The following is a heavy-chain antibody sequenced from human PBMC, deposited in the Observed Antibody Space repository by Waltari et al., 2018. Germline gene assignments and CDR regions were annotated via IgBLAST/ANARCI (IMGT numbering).Heavy chain of an antibody. CDR3: ARRWYGGNSGSYDY. V-gene: IGHV5-51*01. CDR2: ISPGDSDT. J-gene: IGHJ4*02. CDR1: GSSCTSYW. D-gene: IGHD2-21*02. Sequence: EVQLVQSGAEVKKPGGPLKISCKGAGSSCTSYWSGWLRQMPGKGLEWMGIISPGDSDTRYSPSFQGQVTISADKSISTAYLQWSSLKASDTAMYYCARRWYGGNSGSYDYWGQGTLVTVSS.